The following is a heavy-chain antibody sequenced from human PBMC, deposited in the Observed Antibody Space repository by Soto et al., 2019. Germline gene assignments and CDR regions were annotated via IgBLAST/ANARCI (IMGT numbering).Heavy chain of an antibody. V-gene: IGHV3-30-3*01. J-gene: IGHJ6*02. CDR1: GFTLSDYA. Sequence: QVQLVESGGGVVQPGRSLRLSCTASGFTLSDYAIHWFRQAPGTGLEWVAFISYDGNNKFYADSVKGRFTMSGDSSKNTLYLQMKSLRAEDTAIYYCERELDNQDSYQYGMDVWGQGTPVSVSS. CDR3: ERELDNQDSYQYGMDV. CDR2: ISYDGNNK. D-gene: IGHD1-1*01.